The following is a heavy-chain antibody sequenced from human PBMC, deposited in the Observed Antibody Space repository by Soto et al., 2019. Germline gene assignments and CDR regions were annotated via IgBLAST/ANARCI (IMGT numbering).Heavy chain of an antibody. CDR3: ARGLTRDYYDSSGYLDY. D-gene: IGHD3-22*01. J-gene: IGHJ4*02. V-gene: IGHV4-39*01. CDR2: IYYSGST. CDR1: GGSISSSSYY. Sequence: QLQLQESGPGLVKPSETLSLTCTVSGGSISSSSYYWGWIRQPPGKGLEWIGSIYYSGSTYYNPSLKSRLTISVDTSKNQFSLKLSSVTAADTAVYYCARGLTRDYYDSSGYLDYWGQGTLGTVSS.